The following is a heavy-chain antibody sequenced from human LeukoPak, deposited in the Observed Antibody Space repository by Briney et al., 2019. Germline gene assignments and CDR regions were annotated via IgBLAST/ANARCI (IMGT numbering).Heavy chain of an antibody. Sequence: SETLSLTCTVSGGSISSSSYYWGWIRQPPGKGLEWIGSIYYSGSTYYNPSLKSRVTISVDTSKNQFSLKLSSMTAADTAVYYCARQRQYWDIVVVVAATGSDWFDPWGQGTLVTVSS. J-gene: IGHJ5*02. CDR2: IYYSGST. D-gene: IGHD2-15*01. V-gene: IGHV4-39*01. CDR3: ARQRQYWDIVVVVAATGSDWFDP. CDR1: GGSISSSSYY.